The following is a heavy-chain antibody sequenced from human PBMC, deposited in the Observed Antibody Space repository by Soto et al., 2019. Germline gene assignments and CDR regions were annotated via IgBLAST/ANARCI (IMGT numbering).Heavy chain of an antibody. CDR2: IIPIFGTA. CDR1: GGTFSSYA. D-gene: IGHD3-10*01. Sequence: QVQLVQSGAEVKKPGSSVKVSCKASGGTFSSYAISWVRQAPGQGLEWMGGIIPIFGTANYAQKFQGRVTITADKSTSTAYMELSSLRSEDTAVYYCASFTYYYGSGSYSGHPPLDYWGQGTLVTVSS. J-gene: IGHJ4*02. CDR3: ASFTYYYGSGSYSGHPPLDY. V-gene: IGHV1-69*06.